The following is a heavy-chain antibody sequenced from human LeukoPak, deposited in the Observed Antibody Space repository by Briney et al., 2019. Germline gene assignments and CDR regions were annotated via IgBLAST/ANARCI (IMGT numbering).Heavy chain of an antibody. CDR2: IWYDGSNK. CDR1: GFTFSSYG. V-gene: IGHV3-33*03. D-gene: IGHD2-15*01. J-gene: IGHJ4*02. CDR3: AMVHCSGGSCSFDY. Sequence: GSLRLSCAASGFTFSSYGMHWVRQAPGKGLEWVAVIWYDGSNKYYADSVKGRFTISRDNAKNSLYLQMNSLRAEDTAVYYCAMVHCSGGSCSFDYWGQGTLVTLSS.